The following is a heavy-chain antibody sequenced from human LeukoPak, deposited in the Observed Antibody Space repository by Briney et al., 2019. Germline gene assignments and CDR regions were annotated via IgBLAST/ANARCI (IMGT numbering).Heavy chain of an antibody. CDR1: GFTVSSNY. J-gene: IGHJ4*02. CDR3: ARVWRYSSGWYYFDY. CDR2: IYSGGST. V-gene: IGHV3-53*01. D-gene: IGHD6-19*01. Sequence: GGSLRLSCAAPGFTVSSNYMSWVRQAPGKGLEWVSVIYSGGSTYYADSVKGRFTISRDNSKNTLYLQMNSLRAEDTAVYYCARVWRYSSGWYYFDYWGQGTLVTVSS.